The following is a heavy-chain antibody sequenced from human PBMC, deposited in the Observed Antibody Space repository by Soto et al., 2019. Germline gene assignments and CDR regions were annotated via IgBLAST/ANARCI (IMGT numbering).Heavy chain of an antibody. CDR2: IFYSVST. CDR3: ARVGGSGSPFDN. V-gene: IGHV4-31*03. D-gene: IGHD3-10*01. CDR1: GGSINSGGYY. J-gene: IGHJ4*02. Sequence: QVQLQESGPGLVKPSQTLSLTCTVSGGSINSGGYYWSWIRQHPGKGLEWIGYIFYSVSTYYNPSLKSRVTISVDMSKNHFSLKLSSMTAADTAVYYCARVGGSGSPFDNWGQGTLVTVSS.